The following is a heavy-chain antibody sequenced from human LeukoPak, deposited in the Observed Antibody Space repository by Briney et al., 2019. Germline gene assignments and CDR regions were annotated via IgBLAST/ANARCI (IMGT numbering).Heavy chain of an antibody. V-gene: IGHV3-23*01. CDR3: ARLWGYCSGGSCYSTPY. D-gene: IGHD2-15*01. Sequence: GGSLRLSCAASGFTFSSYAMSWVRQAPGKGLEWVSGISGSGGSTYYADSVKGRFTISRDNAKNSLYLQMNSLRDEDTAVYYCARLWGYCSGGSCYSTPYWGQGTLVTVSS. J-gene: IGHJ4*02. CDR1: GFTFSSYA. CDR2: ISGSGGST.